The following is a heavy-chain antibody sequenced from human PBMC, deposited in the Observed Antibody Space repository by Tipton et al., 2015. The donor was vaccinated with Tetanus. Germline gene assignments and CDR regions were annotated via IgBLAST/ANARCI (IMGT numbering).Heavy chain of an antibody. Sequence: SLRLSCADTGFRISSDWMGWVRQPAGKGLEWVAHINRDGSEKACADAVQVHYSIPRDGARDSLSRQMNSLRAEDTAVYYCARYLFAYVRDVWGQGTAVTVS. CDR1: GFRISSDW. CDR2: INRDGSEK. CDR3: ARYLFAYVRDV. J-gene: IGHJ6*01. V-gene: IGHV3-7*03.